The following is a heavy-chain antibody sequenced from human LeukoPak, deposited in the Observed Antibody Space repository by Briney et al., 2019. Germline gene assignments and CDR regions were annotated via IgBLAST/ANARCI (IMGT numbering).Heavy chain of an antibody. CDR2: ITISGGTT. D-gene: IGHD7-27*01. CDR1: GFTFSSYA. V-gene: IGHV3-23*01. J-gene: IGHJ4*02. CDR3: AKGPWGIALGDY. Sequence: GGSLRLSCAASGFTFSSYAMGWVRQAPGKRLEWVSDITISGGTTHFYSDSAKGRFTISRDNTKNTLYLQMNSLRAEDTAVYYCAKGPWGIALGDYWGQGTLVTVSS.